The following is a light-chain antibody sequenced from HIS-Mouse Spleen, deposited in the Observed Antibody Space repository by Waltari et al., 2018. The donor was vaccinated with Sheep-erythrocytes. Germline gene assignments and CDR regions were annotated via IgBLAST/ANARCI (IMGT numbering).Light chain of an antibody. CDR2: DVS. Sequence: QSALTQPRSVSVSPGQSVTISCTGTSSDVAGYNYVSWYQQHPGKAPKRMIYDVSKRPSGVPDRFSGSKSGNTASLTISGLQAEDEADYYCCSYAGSYTLVFGGGTKLTVL. CDR3: CSYAGSYTLV. CDR1: SSDVAGYNY. V-gene: IGLV2-11*01. J-gene: IGLJ2*01.